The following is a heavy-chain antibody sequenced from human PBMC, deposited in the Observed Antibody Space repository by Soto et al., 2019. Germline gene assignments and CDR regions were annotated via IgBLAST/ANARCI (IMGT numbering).Heavy chain of an antibody. J-gene: IGHJ6*02. CDR2: ISSSSSYI. D-gene: IGHD5-18*01. Sequence: GSLRLSGTASGFPLRSYRMNWVRQAPGKGLEWVSSISSSSSYIYYADSVKGRFTISRDNAKNSLYLQMNSLRAEDTAVYYCARDPRYSYGLYYYGMDVWRQGSTVTLSS. V-gene: IGHV3-21*01. CDR1: GFPLRSYR. CDR3: ARDPRYSYGLYYYGMDV.